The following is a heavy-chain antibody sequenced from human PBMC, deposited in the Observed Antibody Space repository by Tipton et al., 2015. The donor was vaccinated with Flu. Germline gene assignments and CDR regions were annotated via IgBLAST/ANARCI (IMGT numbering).Heavy chain of an antibody. J-gene: IGHJ4*02. Sequence: SLRLSCEASGFTFSGYGMHWVRQAPGKGLEWVAVISYHGRQKYYADSVKGRFSISRDNSQNTLNLQMNSLRTDDTAMYYCAKDVTPAFYYDSSGYFGLFDYWGQGALVTVSS. D-gene: IGHD3-22*01. CDR1: GFTFSGYG. V-gene: IGHV3-30*18. CDR2: ISYHGRQK. CDR3: AKDVTPAFYYDSSGYFGLFDY.